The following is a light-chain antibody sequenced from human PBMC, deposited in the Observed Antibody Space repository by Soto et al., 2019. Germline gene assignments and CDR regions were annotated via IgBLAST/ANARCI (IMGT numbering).Light chain of an antibody. Sequence: DIQMTQSPSSLSASVGDRVTITCQASQNINNYLNWYQQKPGRAPKLLIYDASNLEAGVPSRFRGSASGTHFTFTISRLQPEDLETYYCQQYENLPTFGQGTRLEIK. V-gene: IGKV1-33*01. CDR3: QQYENLPT. CDR2: DAS. J-gene: IGKJ5*01. CDR1: QNINNY.